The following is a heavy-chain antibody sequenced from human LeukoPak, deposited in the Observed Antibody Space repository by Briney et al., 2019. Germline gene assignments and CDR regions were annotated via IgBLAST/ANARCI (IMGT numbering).Heavy chain of an antibody. CDR2: INQDGTEK. D-gene: IGHD5-18*01. CDR3: ARGEYSYGPYYYYYYMDV. J-gene: IGHJ6*03. CDR1: GFSFSTYW. Sequence: SGGSLRLSCAASGFSFSTYWMSWVRQAPGKGLEWVANINQDGTEKYYVDSVKGRFTVSRDYAKNSLYLQMNSLRAEDTAVYYCARGEYSYGPYYYYYYMDVWGKGTTVTISS. V-gene: IGHV3-7*03.